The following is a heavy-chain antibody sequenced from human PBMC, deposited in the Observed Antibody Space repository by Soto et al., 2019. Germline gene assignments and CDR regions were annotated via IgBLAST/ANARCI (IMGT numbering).Heavy chain of an antibody. J-gene: IGHJ4*02. CDR1: GFSFSRYS. CDR3: ARGPSSFYYDSSAYQNLFYY. CDR2: ISSSSTTI. D-gene: IGHD3-22*01. V-gene: IGHV3-48*02. Sequence: EVQLVESGGGLVQPGGSLRLSCAASGFSFSRYSMNWVRQAPGKGLQWISYISSSSTTIYYIDSVKARFAISRDNAMNSLYLQMNRLRDEDTAVYYCARGPSSFYYDSSAYQNLFYYWGQGALVTVSS.